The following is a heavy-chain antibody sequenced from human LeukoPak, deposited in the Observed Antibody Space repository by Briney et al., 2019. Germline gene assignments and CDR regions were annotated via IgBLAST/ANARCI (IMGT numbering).Heavy chain of an antibody. CDR3: ARGRLARSPYFDY. D-gene: IGHD6-19*01. Sequence: SETLSLTCAVYGGSFSGYYWSWIRQPPGKGLEWIGEINHSGSTNYNPSLKSRVTISVDTSKNQFSLKLSSVTAADTAVYYCARGRLARSPYFDYWGQGTLVTVSS. J-gene: IGHJ4*02. CDR1: GGSFSGYY. CDR2: INHSGST. V-gene: IGHV4-34*01.